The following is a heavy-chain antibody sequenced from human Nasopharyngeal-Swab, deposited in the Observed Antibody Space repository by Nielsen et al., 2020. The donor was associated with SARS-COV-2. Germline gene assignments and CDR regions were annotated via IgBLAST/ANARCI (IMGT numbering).Heavy chain of an antibody. V-gene: IGHV4-61*02. D-gene: IGHD2-15*01. CDR3: ARVGGYRSGGSCYNLLDY. CDR1: GGSISSGSYY. CDR2: IYTSGST. Sequence: LRLSCTVSGGSISSGSYYWSWIRQPAGKGLEWIGRIYTSGSTNYNPSLKSRVTISVDTSKNQFSLKLSSVTAADTAVYYCARVGGYRSGGSCYNLLDYWGQGTLVTVSS. J-gene: IGHJ4*02.